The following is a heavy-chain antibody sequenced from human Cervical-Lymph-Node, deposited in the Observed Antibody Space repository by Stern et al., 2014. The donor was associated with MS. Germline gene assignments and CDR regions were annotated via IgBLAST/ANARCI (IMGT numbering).Heavy chain of an antibody. J-gene: IGHJ4*02. D-gene: IGHD6-6*01. Sequence: VQLVESGAGLVQPGGSLRLSCAASGFTVSNNYVSWVRQAPGTGLEGVSVVYSGGITHYADSVRGRFTVSRDSSKNTLYLQMNSLRAEDTGVYYCASSPSLGYWGRGTLVTVSS. CDR1: GFTVSNNY. V-gene: IGHV3-66*02. CDR2: VYSGGIT. CDR3: ASSPSLGY.